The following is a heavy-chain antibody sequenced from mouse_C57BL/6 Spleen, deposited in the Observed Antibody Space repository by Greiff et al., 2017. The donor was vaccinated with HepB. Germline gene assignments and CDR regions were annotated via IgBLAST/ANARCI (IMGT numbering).Heavy chain of an antibody. CDR2: IYPRSGNT. J-gene: IGHJ3*01. V-gene: IGHV1-81*01. D-gene: IGHD2-4*01. CDR1: GYTFTSYG. CDR3: AFYYDYDAWFAY. Sequence: VQVVESGAELARPGASVKLSCKASGYTFTSYGISWVEQRTGQGLEWIGEIYPRSGNTYYNEKFKGKATLTADKSSSTAYMELRSLTSEDSAVYFCAFYYDYDAWFAYWGQGTLVTVSA.